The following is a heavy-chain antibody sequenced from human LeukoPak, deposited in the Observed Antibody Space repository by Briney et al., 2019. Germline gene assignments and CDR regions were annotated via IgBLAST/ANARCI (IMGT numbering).Heavy chain of an antibody. Sequence: ASVKVSCKASGGTFSSYAISWVRQAPGQGLEWMGGIIPIFGTANYAQKFQGRVTITTDESTSTAYMELSSLRSEDTAVYCCARDLASSSSGGYYYYYMDVWGKGTTVTVSS. CDR2: IIPIFGTA. CDR1: GGTFSSYA. CDR3: ARDLASSSSGGYYYYYMDV. J-gene: IGHJ6*03. V-gene: IGHV1-69*05. D-gene: IGHD6-6*01.